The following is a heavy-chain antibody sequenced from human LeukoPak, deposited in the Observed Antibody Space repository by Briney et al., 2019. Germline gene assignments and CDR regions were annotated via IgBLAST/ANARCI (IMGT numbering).Heavy chain of an antibody. Sequence: GGSLRLSCATSGFTFSSYAMSWVRQAPGKGLEWVSGIGASGGSTYYADSVKGRFTISRDNSKNTLYLQMNSLRTEDTAVCYCAKAEGYDILTGLDYWGQGTLVTVSS. V-gene: IGHV3-23*01. CDR2: IGASGGST. J-gene: IGHJ4*02. D-gene: IGHD3-9*01. CDR3: AKAEGYDILTGLDY. CDR1: GFTFSSYA.